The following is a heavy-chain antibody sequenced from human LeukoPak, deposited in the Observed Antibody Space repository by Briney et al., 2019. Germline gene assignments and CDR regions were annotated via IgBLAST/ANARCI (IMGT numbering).Heavy chain of an antibody. CDR2: IYTSGST. CDR1: GGSFSGYY. J-gene: IGHJ6*03. V-gene: IGHV4-4*07. Sequence: SETLSLTCAVYGGSFSGYYWSWIRQPAGKGLEWIGRIYTSGSTNYNPSLKSRVTMSVDTSKNQFSLKLSSVTAADTAVYYCAREWYYGSGSYYEYYYYMDVWGKGTTVTISS. D-gene: IGHD3-10*01. CDR3: AREWYYGSGSYYEYYYYMDV.